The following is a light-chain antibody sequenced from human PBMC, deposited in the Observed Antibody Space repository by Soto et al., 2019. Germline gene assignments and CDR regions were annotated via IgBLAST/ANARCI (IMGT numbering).Light chain of an antibody. J-gene: IGKJ4*01. CDR1: QTVHSH. CDR3: QQYSAWPLT. V-gene: IGKV3D-15*01. CDR2: AAS. Sequence: EIVMTQSPATLSVSPGERVTLSCRPSQTVHSHLAWYQQRPGQAPRPLIYAASTRATGIPGRFSGNGFGTEFTLTISSLQSEDFAVYYCQQYSAWPLTFGGGTKVEIK.